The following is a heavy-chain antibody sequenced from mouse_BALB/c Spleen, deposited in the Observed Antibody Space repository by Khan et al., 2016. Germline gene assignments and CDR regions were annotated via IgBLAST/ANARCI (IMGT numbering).Heavy chain of an antibody. CDR2: IDPANGNT. CDR3: ARYYGSRYYAMDY. D-gene: IGHD1-1*01. CDR1: GFNIKDTY. Sequence: VQLQQSGAELVKPGASVKLSCTASGFNIKDTYMHWVKQRPEQGLEWIGRIDPANGNTKYDPKFQGKATITADTSSNTAYLQLSSLTSEDTAVYYCARYYGSRYYAMDYWGQGTSVTVSS. V-gene: IGHV14-3*02. J-gene: IGHJ4*01.